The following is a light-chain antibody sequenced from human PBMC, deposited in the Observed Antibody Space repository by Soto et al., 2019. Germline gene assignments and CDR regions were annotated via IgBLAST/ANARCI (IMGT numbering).Light chain of an antibody. CDR1: QSVSSN. V-gene: IGKV3-15*01. Sequence: EVVLTQSPGTLSLSPGKRATLSCRASQSVSSNYLAWYQQKPGQAPRLLMXAASTRATGIPARFSGSGSGTEFTLTLSSLQSEDFAVSYCQHYDNWPPSVTFGQGTRLEIK. CDR3: QHYDNWPPSVT. J-gene: IGKJ5*01. CDR2: AAS.